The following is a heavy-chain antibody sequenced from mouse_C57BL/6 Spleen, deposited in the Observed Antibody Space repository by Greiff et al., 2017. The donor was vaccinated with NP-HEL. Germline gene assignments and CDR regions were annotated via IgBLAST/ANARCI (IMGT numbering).Heavy chain of an antibody. D-gene: IGHD6-5*01. V-gene: IGHV1-15*01. CDR2: IDPETGGT. CDR3: TRSSAYEYYFDY. J-gene: IGHJ2*01. Sequence: VQLQESGAELVRPGASVTLSCKASGYTFTDYEMHWVKQTPVHGLEWIGAIDPETGGTAYNQKFKGKAILTADKSSSTAYMELRSLTSEDSAVYYCTRSSAYEYYFDYWGQGTTLTVSS. CDR1: GYTFTDYE.